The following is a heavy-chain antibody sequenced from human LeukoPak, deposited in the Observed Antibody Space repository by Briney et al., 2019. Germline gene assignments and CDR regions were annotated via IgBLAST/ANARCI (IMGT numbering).Heavy chain of an antibody. CDR3: VRDDSGPDY. J-gene: IGHJ4*02. CDR2: MNQDGSEK. V-gene: IGHV3-7*01. CDR1: GFTFSSYW. Sequence: GGSLGLSCAASGFTFSSYWMSWVRQAPGKGLEWVANMNQDGSEKYYVDSVKGRFTISRDNAENSLYLRMNSLRAEDTAVYYCVRDDSGPDYWGQGTLVTVSS. D-gene: IGHD6-19*01.